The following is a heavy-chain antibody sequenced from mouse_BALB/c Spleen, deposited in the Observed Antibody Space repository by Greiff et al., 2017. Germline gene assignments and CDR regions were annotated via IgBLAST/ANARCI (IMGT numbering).Heavy chain of an antibody. D-gene: IGHD2-4*01. CDR2: IDPYNGGT. CDR3: ARKYDYDGGYFDY. J-gene: IGHJ2*01. CDR1: GYAFTSYN. V-gene: IGHV1S135*01. Sequence: VQLQQSGPELVKPGASVKVSCKASGYAFTSYNMYWVKQSHGKSLEWIGYIDPYNGGTSYNQKFKGKATLTVDKSSSTAYMHLNSLTSEDSAVYDCARKYDYDGGYFDYWGQGTTLTVSS.